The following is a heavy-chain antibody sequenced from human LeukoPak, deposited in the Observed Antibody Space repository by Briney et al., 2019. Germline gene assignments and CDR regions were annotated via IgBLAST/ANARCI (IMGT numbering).Heavy chain of an antibody. D-gene: IGHD1-1*01. CDR2: INHSGST. J-gene: IGHJ4*02. CDR1: GGSFSGYY. Sequence: SETLSLTCAVYGGSFSGYYWSWIRQPPGKGLEWIGEINHSGSTNYNPSLKSRVTISVDTSKNQFSLKLSSVTAADTAVYYCATWRTAKTGFDYWGQGTLVTVSS. V-gene: IGHV4-34*01. CDR3: ATWRTAKTGFDY.